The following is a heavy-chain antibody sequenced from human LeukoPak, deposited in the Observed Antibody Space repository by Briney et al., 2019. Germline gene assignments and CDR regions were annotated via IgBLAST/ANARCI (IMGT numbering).Heavy chain of an antibody. CDR2: MNPSGGTT. CDR1: GSTFATYY. CDR3: ARSNRGIAAAGTEFDY. V-gene: IGHV1-46*01. J-gene: IGHJ4*02. D-gene: IGHD6-13*01. Sequence: ASVKVSYKASGSTFATYYMHWVRQAPGQGLEWMGMMNPSGGTTTYAQTFQDRVTMTRDTSTSTVYMELSSLRSEDTAVYYCARSNRGIAAAGTEFDYWGQGTLVTVSS.